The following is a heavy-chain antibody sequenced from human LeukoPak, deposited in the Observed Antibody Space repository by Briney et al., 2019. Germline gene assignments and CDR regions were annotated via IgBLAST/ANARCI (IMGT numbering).Heavy chain of an antibody. Sequence: PGGSLRLSCATSGFIVSHKYMTWVRQAPGKGLEWVSVIYDDGNTFYADSVRGRFTISRDNAKSTLYLQMNSLRGEDTAMYYCARVQGSALFRWCWGQGTLVTVSS. J-gene: IGHJ4*02. CDR3: ARVQGSALFRWC. CDR2: IYDDGNT. CDR1: GFIVSHKY. V-gene: IGHV3-66*01. D-gene: IGHD2-15*01.